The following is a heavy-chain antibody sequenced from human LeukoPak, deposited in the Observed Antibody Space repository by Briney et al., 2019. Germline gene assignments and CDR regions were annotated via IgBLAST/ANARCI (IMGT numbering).Heavy chain of an antibody. CDR3: ARDRGTKKGYGMDV. V-gene: IGHV4-39*07. Sequence: SETPSLTCTVSGGSISSSSYYWGWIRQPPGKGLEWIGSIYYSGSTYYNPSLKSRVTISVDTSKNQFSLKLSSVTAADTAVYYCARDRGTKKGYGMDVWGQGTTVTVSS. CDR2: IYYSGST. D-gene: IGHD2-8*01. CDR1: GGSISSSSYY. J-gene: IGHJ6*02.